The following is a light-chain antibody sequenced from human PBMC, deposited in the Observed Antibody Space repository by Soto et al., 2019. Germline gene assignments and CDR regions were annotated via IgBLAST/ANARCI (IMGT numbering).Light chain of an antibody. CDR3: ISYTSSSTLVV. CDR1: SSDVGGYNY. CDR2: DVS. Sequence: QSALTQPASVSGSPGQSITISCTGTSSDVGGYNYVSWYQQHPGKAPKLIIYDVSDRPSGVSNRFSGSKSGNTASLTISGLQAEDEADYFCISYTSSSTLVVFGGGTKVTV. J-gene: IGLJ2*01. V-gene: IGLV2-14*01.